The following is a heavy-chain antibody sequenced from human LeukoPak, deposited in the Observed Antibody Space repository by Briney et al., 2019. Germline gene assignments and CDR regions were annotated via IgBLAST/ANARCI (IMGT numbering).Heavy chain of an antibody. CDR3: ARGTMAGTDPYYFDY. V-gene: IGHV1-69*06. D-gene: IGHD6-19*01. J-gene: IGHJ4*02. CDR1: GYTFTSYG. CDR2: IIPIFGTA. Sequence: SVKVSCKASGYTFTSYGISWVRQAPGQGLEWMGGIIPIFGTANYAQKFQGRVTITADKSTSTAYMELSSLRSEDTAVYYCARGTMAGTDPYYFDYWGQGTLVTVSS.